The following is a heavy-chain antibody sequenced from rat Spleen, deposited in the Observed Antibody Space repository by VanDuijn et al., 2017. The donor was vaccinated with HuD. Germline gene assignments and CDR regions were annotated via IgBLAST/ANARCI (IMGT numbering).Heavy chain of an antibody. Sequence: QVQLKESGPGLVQPSQTLSLTCTVSGFSLTSYNVHWVRQPTGKGLEWMGIIWTGGNTDYNSALKSRLSISRDTSKSQVFLKMNSLQTEDTAFYYCTRDYYDDSYHSPFDYWGQGVMVTVSS. V-gene: IGHV2-30*01. CDR1: GFSLTSYN. CDR2: IWTGGNT. CDR3: TRDYYDDSYHSPFDY. D-gene: IGHD1-12*03. J-gene: IGHJ2*01.